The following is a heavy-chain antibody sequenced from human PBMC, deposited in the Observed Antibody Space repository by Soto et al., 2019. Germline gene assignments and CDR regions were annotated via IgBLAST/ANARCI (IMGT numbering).Heavy chain of an antibody. CDR1: GFPFDDYS. CDR2: ISWNSGSI. V-gene: IGHV3-9*01. D-gene: IGHD3-10*01. Sequence: GGSLSLSCAASGFPFDDYSMHWVRQAPGKGLEWVSGISWNSGSIGYADSVKGRFTISRDNAKNSLYLQMNSLRAEDTALYYCAKDISSGGHDAFDIWGQGTMVTVSS. J-gene: IGHJ3*02. CDR3: AKDISSGGHDAFDI.